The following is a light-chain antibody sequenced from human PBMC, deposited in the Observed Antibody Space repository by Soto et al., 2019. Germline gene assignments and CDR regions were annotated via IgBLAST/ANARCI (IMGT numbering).Light chain of an antibody. CDR2: WAS. V-gene: IGKV4-1*01. CDR3: QQYGSSPLT. J-gene: IGKJ4*01. CDR1: QSVLYSSNNKNY. Sequence: QSVLYSSNNKNYLAWYQQKPGQPPKLLIYWASTRESGVPDRFSGSGSGTDFTLTISSLQAEDFALYYCQQYGSSPLTFGGGTKVDIK.